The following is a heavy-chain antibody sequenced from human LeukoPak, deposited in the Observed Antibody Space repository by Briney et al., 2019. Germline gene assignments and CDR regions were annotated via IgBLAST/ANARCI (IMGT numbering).Heavy chain of an antibody. J-gene: IGHJ4*02. D-gene: IGHD1-26*01. V-gene: IGHV3-30-3*01. Sequence: GGSLRLSCAASGFTFSSYAMHWVRQAPGKGLEWVAVISYDGSNKYYADSVKGRFTISRDNSKNTLYLQMNSLRADDTAVYYCAKDRFVGAATYFFDYWGQGTLVAVSS. CDR3: AKDRFVGAATYFFDY. CDR1: GFTFSSYA. CDR2: ISYDGSNK.